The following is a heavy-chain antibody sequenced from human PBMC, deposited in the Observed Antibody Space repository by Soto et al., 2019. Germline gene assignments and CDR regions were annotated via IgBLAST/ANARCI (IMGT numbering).Heavy chain of an antibody. D-gene: IGHD6-13*01. Sequence: QVQLVESGGGVVQPGRSLRLSCAASGFTFSSYGMHWVRQAPGKGLEWVAVVWFDGTNKYYADSVKGRFTISRDNSKNTLYLQMNSLRAEDTAVYYCARDRGQHLGFDYWGQGALVTVSS. CDR2: VWFDGTNK. V-gene: IGHV3-33*01. CDR1: GFTFSSYG. J-gene: IGHJ4*02. CDR3: ARDRGQHLGFDY.